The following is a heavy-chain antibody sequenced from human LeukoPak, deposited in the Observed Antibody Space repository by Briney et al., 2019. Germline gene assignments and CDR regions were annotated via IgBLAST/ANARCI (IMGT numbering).Heavy chain of an antibody. Sequence: GGSLRLSCAASGFTFSNFGMSWVRQAPGKGLEWVSSISGSGSTTYYADSVKGRFTISRDNSKNMLYLQMNSLRAEDTAVYYCAKAPSYSSSWSFDYWGQGTLVTVSS. CDR3: AKAPSYSSSWSFDY. V-gene: IGHV3-23*01. CDR1: GFTFSNFG. CDR2: ISGSGSTT. D-gene: IGHD6-13*01. J-gene: IGHJ4*02.